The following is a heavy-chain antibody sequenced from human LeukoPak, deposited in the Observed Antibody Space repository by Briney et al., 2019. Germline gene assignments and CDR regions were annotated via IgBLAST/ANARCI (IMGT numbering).Heavy chain of an antibody. D-gene: IGHD1-26*01. Sequence: GASVKVSCKASGYTFTSYGISWVRQAPGQGLEWMGWISAYNGNTNYAQKLQGRVTMTTDTSTSTAYMELRSLGSDDTAVYYCARGPSGIVGATYYFDYWGQGTLVTVSS. CDR3: ARGPSGIVGATYYFDY. CDR1: GYTFTSYG. CDR2: ISAYNGNT. V-gene: IGHV1-18*01. J-gene: IGHJ4*02.